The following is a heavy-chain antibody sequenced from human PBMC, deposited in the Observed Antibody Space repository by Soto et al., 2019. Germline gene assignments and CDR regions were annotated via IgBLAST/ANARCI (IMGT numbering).Heavy chain of an antibody. CDR3: SRDGSGSYLSRRAFDI. J-gene: IGHJ3*02. CDR1: DFPFSDYA. CDR2: IRSKAFGGTT. V-gene: IGHV3-49*03. Sequence: PGGSLRLSCTGSDFPFSDYAMNWFRQAPGKGLEWVGFIRSKAFGGTTEDAASLKGRFTISRDDSKSIAYLQMNSLKTEDTAVYYCSRDGSGSYLSRRAFDIWGQGTVVTVSS. D-gene: IGHD3-10*01.